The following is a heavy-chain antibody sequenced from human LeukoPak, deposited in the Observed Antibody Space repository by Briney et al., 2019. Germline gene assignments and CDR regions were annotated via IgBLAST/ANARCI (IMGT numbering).Heavy chain of an antibody. V-gene: IGHV3-7*01. CDR2: IKPDGSEK. CDR1: GFTFSGYS. Sequence: PGGSLRLSCAASGFTFSGYSMSWVRQAPGKGLEWVAIIKPDGSEKYYVDSVMGRFTISRDNARNSLYLEVNSLRAEDTAVYYCARDTSTIVGPRLDYRGQGTLVTVSS. J-gene: IGHJ4*02. D-gene: IGHD1-26*01. CDR3: ARDTSTIVGPRLDY.